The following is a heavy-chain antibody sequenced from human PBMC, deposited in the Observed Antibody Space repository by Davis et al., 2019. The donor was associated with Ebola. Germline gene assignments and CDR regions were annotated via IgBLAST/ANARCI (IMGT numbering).Heavy chain of an antibody. Sequence: PGGSLRLSCAASGFTFSGSAMHWVRQASGKGLEWVGRIRSKANSYATAYAASVKGRFTISRDDSKSTAYLQMNSLKTEDTAMYYCTTYIAAAAEPENYFDYWGQGTLVTVSS. V-gene: IGHV3-73*01. CDR3: TTYIAAAAEPENYFDY. J-gene: IGHJ4*02. CDR2: IRSKANSYAT. D-gene: IGHD6-13*01. CDR1: GFTFSGSA.